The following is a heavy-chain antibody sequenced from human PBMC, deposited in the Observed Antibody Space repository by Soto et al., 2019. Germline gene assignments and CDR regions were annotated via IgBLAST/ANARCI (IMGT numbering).Heavy chain of an antibody. CDR3: ARDRGYDSSGYYHYYYGMDV. CDR1: GGSISSYY. CDR2: IYYSGST. J-gene: IGHJ6*02. Sequence: QVQLQESGPGLVKPSETLSLTCTVSGGSISSYYWSWIRQPPGKGLEWIGYIYYSGSTNYNPSLKSRVTISVDTSKNQFSLKLSSVTAADTAVYYCARDRGYDSSGYYHYYYGMDVWGQGTTVTVSS. D-gene: IGHD3-22*01. V-gene: IGHV4-59*01.